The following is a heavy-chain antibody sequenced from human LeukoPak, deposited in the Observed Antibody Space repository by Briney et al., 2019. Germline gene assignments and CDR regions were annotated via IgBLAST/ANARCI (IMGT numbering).Heavy chain of an antibody. J-gene: IGHJ4*02. CDR3: ARAAGDYGDYVLYY. Sequence: ASVKVSCKASGYTFTSYGISWVRQAPGQGLEWMGWINPNSGGTNYAQKFQGRVTMTRDTSISTAYMELSRLRSDDTAVYYCARAAGDYGDYVLYYWGQGTLVTVSS. CDR1: GYTFTSYG. V-gene: IGHV1-2*02. CDR2: INPNSGGT. D-gene: IGHD4-17*01.